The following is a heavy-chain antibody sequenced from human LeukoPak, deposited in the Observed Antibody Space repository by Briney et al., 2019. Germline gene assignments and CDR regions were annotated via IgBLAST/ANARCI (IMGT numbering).Heavy chain of an antibody. V-gene: IGHV3-74*01. J-gene: IGHJ3*02. CDR2: ISSDGSST. CDR3: AIPRHDAFDI. Sequence: GGSLRLSCAASGFTLSSYWMRWVRQTRGKGLVWVSRISSDGSSTSYADSVKGRFTISRDNAKNTLYLQMNSLRAEDTAVYYCAIPRHDAFDIWGQGTMVTVSS. CDR1: GFTLSSYW.